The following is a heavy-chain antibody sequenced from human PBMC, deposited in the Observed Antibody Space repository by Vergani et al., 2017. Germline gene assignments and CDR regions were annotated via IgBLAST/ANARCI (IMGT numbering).Heavy chain of an antibody. V-gene: IGHV4-31*03. CDR2: IYYSGST. CDR1: GGSISSGDYY. Sequence: QVQLQESGPGLVKPSQTLSLTCTVSGGSISSGDYYWNWIRQHPGKGLEWIGYIYYSGSTYYNPSLKSRVTISVDTSKNQFSLKLSSVTAADTAVYFCARGWWQQLGDSYYHGMDVWGQGTTVTVSS. CDR3: ARGWWQQLGDSYYHGMDV. D-gene: IGHD6-13*01. J-gene: IGHJ6*02.